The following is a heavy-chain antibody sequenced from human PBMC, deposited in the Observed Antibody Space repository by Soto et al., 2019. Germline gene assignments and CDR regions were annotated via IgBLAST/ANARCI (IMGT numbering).Heavy chain of an antibody. Sequence: GESLKISCKGSGYSFTSYWIGWVRQMPGKGLEWMGIIYPGDSDTRYSPSFQGQVTISADKSISTAYLQWSSLKASDTAMYYCARHAIAVAGFYYYGMDVWGQGTTVTVS. J-gene: IGHJ6*02. CDR2: IYPGDSDT. V-gene: IGHV5-51*01. CDR1: GYSFTSYW. D-gene: IGHD6-19*01. CDR3: ARHAIAVAGFYYYGMDV.